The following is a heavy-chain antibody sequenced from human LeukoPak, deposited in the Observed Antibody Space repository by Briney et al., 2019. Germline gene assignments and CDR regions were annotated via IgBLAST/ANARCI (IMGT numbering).Heavy chain of an antibody. V-gene: IGHV4-61*02. CDR2: IYTSGST. J-gene: IGHJ2*01. Sequence: RASETLSLTCTVSGGSISSGSYYWSWIRQPAGKGLEWIGRIYTSGSTNYNPSLKSRVTISVDTSKNQFSLKLRPVTAADTAVYYFAKDPPVAARTRSFDLWGRGNLVTVSS. CDR3: AKDPPVAARTRSFDL. CDR1: GGSISSGSYY. D-gene: IGHD2-2*01.